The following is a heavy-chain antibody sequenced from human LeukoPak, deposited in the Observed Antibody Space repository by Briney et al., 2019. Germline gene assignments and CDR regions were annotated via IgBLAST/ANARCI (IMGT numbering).Heavy chain of an antibody. CDR1: GESFNSYY. Sequence: SETLTLTCAVYGESFNSYYWSWIRQPPGKGLEWIGEINHSGSTNYNPSLKSRVTISGDTAKNQFSLKLSSVTGADTAVYYCAPGKYCSVGSCLLNGMDVWGQETTVTVSS. J-gene: IGHJ6*02. D-gene: IGHD2-15*01. CDR3: APGKYCSVGSCLLNGMDV. CDR2: INHSGST. V-gene: IGHV4-34*01.